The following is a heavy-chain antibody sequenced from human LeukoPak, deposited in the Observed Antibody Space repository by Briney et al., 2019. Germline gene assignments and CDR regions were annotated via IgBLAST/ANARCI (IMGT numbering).Heavy chain of an antibody. CDR3: ATDLAAAGTIPEGY. D-gene: IGHD6-13*01. J-gene: IGHJ4*02. CDR1: GFTFSSYA. V-gene: IGHV3-64*01. Sequence: EGSLRLSCAASGFTFSSYAMHWVRQAPGKGLEYVSAISSNGGSTYYANSVKGRFTISRDNSKNTLYLQMGSLRAEDTAVYYCATDLAAAGTIPEGYWGQGTLVTVSS. CDR2: ISSNGGST.